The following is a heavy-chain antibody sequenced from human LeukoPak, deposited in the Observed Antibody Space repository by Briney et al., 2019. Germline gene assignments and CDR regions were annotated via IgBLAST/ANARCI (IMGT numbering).Heavy chain of an antibody. J-gene: IGHJ4*02. Sequence: PSETLSLTCTVSGGSISSSSYYWGWIRQPPGKGLEWIGNIYYSATTYYNPSLKRRVTISADTSKNQFSLKLSSVTAADTAVYYCARVPTVTFFDYWGQGTLVTVSS. CDR1: GGSISSSSYY. CDR3: ARVPTVTFFDY. CDR2: IYYSATT. D-gene: IGHD4-17*01. V-gene: IGHV4-39*07.